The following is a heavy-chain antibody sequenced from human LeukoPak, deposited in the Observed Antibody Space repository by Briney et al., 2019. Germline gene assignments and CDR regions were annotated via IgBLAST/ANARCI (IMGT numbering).Heavy chain of an antibody. V-gene: IGHV3-48*04. CDR2: ISSSSSTI. J-gene: IGHJ5*02. D-gene: IGHD1-26*01. CDR1: GFTFSGYS. Sequence: TGGSLRLSCAASGFTFSGYSMNWVRQAPGKGLEWVSYISSSSSTIYYADSVKGRFTISRDNAKNSLYLQMNSLRAEDTAVYYCARELSGSYWVDWFDPWGQGTLVTVSS. CDR3: ARELSGSYWVDWFDP.